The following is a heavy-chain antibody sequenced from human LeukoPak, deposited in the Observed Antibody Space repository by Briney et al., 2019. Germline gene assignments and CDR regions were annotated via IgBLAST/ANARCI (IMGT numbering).Heavy chain of an antibody. J-gene: IGHJ6*03. V-gene: IGHV3-23*01. Sequence: PGWSMRLCRAATGFAFSRYAMSWVCRARGKGLDLVSAISRSGGTTYYADSVKGRFTVSRDNSKNALYLQMNSLRVEDTAFYYCAKGGYYDYWRTDFYYYYMDVWSKGPRSSFP. D-gene: IGHD3-3*01. CDR3: AKGGYYDYWRTDFYYYYMDV. CDR2: ISRSGGTT. CDR1: GFAFSRYA.